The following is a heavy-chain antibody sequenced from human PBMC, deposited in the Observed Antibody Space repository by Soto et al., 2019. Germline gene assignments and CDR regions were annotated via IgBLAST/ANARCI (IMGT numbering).Heavy chain of an antibody. Sequence: QVQLVQSGAEVKKPGASVKVSCKASGYTFTSYGISCVRQAPGQGLEWMGWISAYNGNTNYAQKLQGRVTMTTDTSTSTAYMELRSLRSDDTAVYYCATRNYYDSSGYEADDAFDIWGQGTMVTVSS. CDR1: GYTFTSYG. D-gene: IGHD3-22*01. CDR3: ATRNYYDSSGYEADDAFDI. J-gene: IGHJ3*02. V-gene: IGHV1-18*01. CDR2: ISAYNGNT.